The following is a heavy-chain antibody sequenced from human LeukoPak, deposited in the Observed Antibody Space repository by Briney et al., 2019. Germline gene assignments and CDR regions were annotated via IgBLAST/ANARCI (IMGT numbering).Heavy chain of an antibody. CDR3: ARAPWKNFDY. D-gene: IGHD1-1*01. V-gene: IGHV3-7*01. J-gene: IGHJ4*02. CDR1: GFTFSSYW. CDR2: IKQDGSEK. Sequence: AGGSLRLSCEASGFTFSSYWMSWVRQAPGKGLEWVANIKQDGSEKYYVDSVKGRFTISRDNAKNSLYLQMNSLRAEDTAVYYCARAPWKNFDYWGQGTLVTVSS.